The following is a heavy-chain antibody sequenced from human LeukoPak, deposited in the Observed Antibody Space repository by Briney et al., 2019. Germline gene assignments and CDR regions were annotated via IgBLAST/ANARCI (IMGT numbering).Heavy chain of an antibody. D-gene: IGHD5-24*01. V-gene: IGHV1-69*13. Sequence: SVKVSCKASGGTFSSYAISWVRQAPGQGLEWMGGIIPIFGTANYAQKFQGRVTITADESTSTAYMELSSLRSEDTAVYYCARSTDGYNGNYYSGWGQGTTVTVSS. J-gene: IGHJ6*02. CDR1: GGTFSSYA. CDR3: ARSTDGYNGNYYSG. CDR2: IIPIFGTA.